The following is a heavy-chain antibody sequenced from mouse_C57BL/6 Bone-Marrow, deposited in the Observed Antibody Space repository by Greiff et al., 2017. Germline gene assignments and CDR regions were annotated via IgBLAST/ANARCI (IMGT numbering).Heavy chain of an antibody. CDR3: ARKRSTVGWYFDV. J-gene: IGHJ1*03. D-gene: IGHD1-1*01. V-gene: IGHV2-9-1*01. Sequence: VKLQESGPGLVAPSQSLSITCTVSGFSLTSYAISWVRQPPGQGLEWLGVIWPGGGTNYNSALKSRLSICKDNSKSQVFLKMNSLQTDDTARYYCARKRSTVGWYFDVWGTGTTVTVSS. CDR2: IWPGGGT. CDR1: GFSLTSYA.